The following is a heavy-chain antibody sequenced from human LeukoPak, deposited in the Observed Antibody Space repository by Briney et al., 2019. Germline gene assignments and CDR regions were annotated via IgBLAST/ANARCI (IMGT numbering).Heavy chain of an antibody. CDR1: GYTFTGYY. Sequence: ASVKVSCKASGYTFTGYYMHWVRQAPGQGPEWMGWINPKSGGTNYAQKFQGRVTMTRDTSISTAYMELSRLRSDDTAVYYCARMGLVGGYTRTLVDYWGQGTLVTVSS. CDR3: ARMGLVGGYTRTLVDY. V-gene: IGHV1-2*02. D-gene: IGHD2-2*02. J-gene: IGHJ4*02. CDR2: INPKSGGT.